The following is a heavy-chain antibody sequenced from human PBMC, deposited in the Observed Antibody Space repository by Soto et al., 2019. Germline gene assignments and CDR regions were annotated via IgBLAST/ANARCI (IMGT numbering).Heavy chain of an antibody. V-gene: IGHV3-20*04. Sequence: PGGSLRLSCAASGFTFDDYGMIWVRQVPGKGLEWVSGINWNGGSTGYADSVKGRFTISRDSAKNSLYLQMNSLRAEDTAFYYCARALSYDDGSGYFYGGCIDYWGQGTLVTVSS. CDR3: ARALSYDDGSGYFYGGCIDY. CDR2: INWNGGST. CDR1: GFTFDDYG. D-gene: IGHD3-22*01. J-gene: IGHJ4*02.